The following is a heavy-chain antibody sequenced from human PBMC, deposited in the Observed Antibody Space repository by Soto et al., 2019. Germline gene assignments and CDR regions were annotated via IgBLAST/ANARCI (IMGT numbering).Heavy chain of an antibody. V-gene: IGHV3-23*01. CDR3: AGERRIDCSGGSCYYYYYYGMDV. Sequence: GESLKISCAASGFTFSSYAMSWVRQAPGKGLEWVSAISGSGGSTYYADSVKGRFTISRDNSKNTLYLQMNSLRAEDTAVYYCAGERRIDCSGGSCYYYYYYGMDVWGQGTTVTVSS. CDR2: ISGSGGST. D-gene: IGHD2-15*01. J-gene: IGHJ6*02. CDR1: GFTFSSYA.